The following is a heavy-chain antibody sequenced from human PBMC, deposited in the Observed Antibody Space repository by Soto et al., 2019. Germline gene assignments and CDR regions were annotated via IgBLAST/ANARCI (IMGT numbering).Heavy chain of an antibody. V-gene: IGHV4-59*01. Sequence: QVQLQESGPGLVKPSETLSLTCTVSGGSISSYYWSWIRQPPGKGLEWIGYIYYSGSTNYNPSLKGRVTLSVDTSRNRFSRRLGSVTAAATAWYYWARSSSLPGYSYYYSSMAVWGKGTRSPSP. J-gene: IGHJ6*03. CDR1: GGSISSYY. CDR2: IYYSGST. CDR3: ARSSSLPGYSYYYSSMAV. D-gene: IGHD3-9*01.